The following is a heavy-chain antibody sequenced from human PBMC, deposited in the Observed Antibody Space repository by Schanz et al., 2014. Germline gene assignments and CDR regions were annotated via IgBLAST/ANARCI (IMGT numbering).Heavy chain of an antibody. CDR2: ITKSGDR. J-gene: IGHJ5*02. D-gene: IGHD3-16*01. CDR1: GYTFTGHH. V-gene: IGHV1-2*02. CDR3: VRWGEFQLLNWFDT. Sequence: QVQLVQSGAEVKKPGASVKVSCKASGYTFTGHHMHWVRQAPGQGLEWMGWITKSGDRNYAQKFQGRVTMTRDTSISTAYMELNRLKPDDTAVYYCVRWGEFQLLNWFDTWGQGTLVTVSS.